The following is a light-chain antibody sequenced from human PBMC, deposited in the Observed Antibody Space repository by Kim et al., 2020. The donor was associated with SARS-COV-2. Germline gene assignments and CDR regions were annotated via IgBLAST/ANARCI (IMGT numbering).Light chain of an antibody. Sequence: DIQMTQSPSFLSASVGDRVTITCRTSQSISSYLDWYQQKPGKAPNLLIYAASTLQSGVPSRFSGSGSGTDFTLTISSLQPEDFATYYCQQYYNIPYTFGQGTKLEI. V-gene: IGKV1-39*01. CDR3: QQYYNIPYT. J-gene: IGKJ2*01. CDR1: QSISSY. CDR2: AAS.